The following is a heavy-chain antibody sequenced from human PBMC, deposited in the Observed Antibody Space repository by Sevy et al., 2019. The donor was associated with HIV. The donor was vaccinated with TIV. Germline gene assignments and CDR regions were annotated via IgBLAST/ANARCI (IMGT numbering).Heavy chain of an antibody. Sequence: GGSLRLSCAASGFTFSDYYTSWIRQAPGKGLEWVSYISSSSYTNYADSVKGRLTISRDNAKNSLYLQMNSLRAEDTAVYYCARDGYYDSSGYFDYWGQGTLVTVSS. CDR2: ISSSSYT. CDR1: GFTFSDYY. D-gene: IGHD3-22*01. J-gene: IGHJ4*02. V-gene: IGHV3-11*06. CDR3: ARDGYYDSSGYFDY.